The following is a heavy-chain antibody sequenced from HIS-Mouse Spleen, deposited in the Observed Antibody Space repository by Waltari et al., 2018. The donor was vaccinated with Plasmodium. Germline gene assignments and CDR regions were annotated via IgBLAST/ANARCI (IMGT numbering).Heavy chain of an antibody. J-gene: IGHJ1*01. CDR3: ARVLGYKAAAGTFVEYFQH. CDR1: GYTFTGSY. CDR2: INPNSGGT. D-gene: IGHD6-13*01. Sequence: QVQLVQSGAEVKKPGASVKVSCKASGYTFTGSYLHLVRQAPGHGLGWMGWINPNSGGTNYAQKFQGRVTMTRDTSISTAYMELSRLRSDDTAVYYCARVLGYKAAAGTFVEYFQHWGQGTLVTVSS. V-gene: IGHV1-2*02.